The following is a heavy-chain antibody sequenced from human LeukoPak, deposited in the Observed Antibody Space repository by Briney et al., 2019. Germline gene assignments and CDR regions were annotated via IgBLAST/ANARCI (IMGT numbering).Heavy chain of an antibody. J-gene: IGHJ6*03. CDR1: GSSFTSYW. CDR3: ARHSYYYYYMDV. CDR2: IYPGDSDT. Sequence: GASLQISCQGSGSSFTSYWIGWVRQLPGKGLEWMGVIYPGDSDTRYSPSFQGQVTISADKSISTAYLQWSSLKASDTAMYYCARHSYYYYYMDVWGKGTTVTVSS. V-gene: IGHV5-51*01.